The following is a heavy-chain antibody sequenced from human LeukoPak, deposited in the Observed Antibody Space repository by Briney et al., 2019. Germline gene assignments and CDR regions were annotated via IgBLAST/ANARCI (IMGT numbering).Heavy chain of an antibody. V-gene: IGHV1-2*02. CDR1: GYTFTGYY. Sequence: GASVKVSCKASGYTFTGYYMHWVRQAPGQGLEWMGWINPNSGGTNYAQKFQGRVTMTRDTSISTAYMELSRLRSDDTAVYYCARFLGATDSPSDYWGQGTLVTVSS. D-gene: IGHD1-26*01. CDR3: ARFLGATDSPSDY. J-gene: IGHJ4*02. CDR2: INPNSGGT.